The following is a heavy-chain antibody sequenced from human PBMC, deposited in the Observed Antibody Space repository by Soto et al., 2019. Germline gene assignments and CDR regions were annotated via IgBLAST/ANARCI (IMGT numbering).Heavy chain of an antibody. J-gene: IGHJ3*02. CDR2: ISGSGGST. D-gene: IGHD6-6*01. Sequence: GGSLRLSCAASGFTFSSYAMSWVRQAPGKGLEWVSAISGSGGSTYYADSVKGRFTISRDNSKNTLYLQMNSLRAEDTAVYYCAKDSLKYSSSSPSLDAFDIWGQGTMVTVSS. CDR3: AKDSLKYSSSSPSLDAFDI. CDR1: GFTFSSYA. V-gene: IGHV3-23*01.